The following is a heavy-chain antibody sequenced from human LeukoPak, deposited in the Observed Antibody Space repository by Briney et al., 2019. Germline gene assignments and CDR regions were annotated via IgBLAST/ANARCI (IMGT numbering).Heavy chain of an antibody. D-gene: IGHD3-10*01. CDR3: ARYGSGKNYIDPFDF. CDR2: ISGGSDII. V-gene: IGHV3-48*01. CDR1: GFSFSRHA. J-gene: IGHJ4*02. Sequence: PGGSLRPSCAASGFSFSRHAMNWVRQAPGMGLEWISHISGGSDIIEYADSVKGRFTISRDNGRGSLYLQMNSLRVEDTAVYYCARYGSGKNYIDPFDFWGQGTLVAVSS.